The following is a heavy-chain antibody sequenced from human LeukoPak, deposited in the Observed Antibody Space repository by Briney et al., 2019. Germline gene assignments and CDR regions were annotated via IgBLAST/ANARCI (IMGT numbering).Heavy chain of an antibody. Sequence: GGSLRLSCAAAGFTFSSYRMNWVRQAPGKGLEWVSYISSSSSSTIYYADSVKGRFTISRDNAKNSLYLQMSSLRDEDTAVYYCARAGSGWYFDYWGQGTLVTVSS. CDR2: ISSSSSSTI. CDR3: ARAGSGWYFDY. V-gene: IGHV3-48*02. J-gene: IGHJ4*02. D-gene: IGHD6-19*01. CDR1: GFTFSSYR.